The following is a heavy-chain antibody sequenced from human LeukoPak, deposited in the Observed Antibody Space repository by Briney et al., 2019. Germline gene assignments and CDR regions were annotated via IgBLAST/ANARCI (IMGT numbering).Heavy chain of an antibody. J-gene: IGHJ4*02. CDR2: ISGSGGST. V-gene: IGHV3-23*01. CDR3: AKDLSGLGATGPYLNY. CDR1: GDSISSST. D-gene: IGHD1-26*01. Sequence: ETLSLTCTASGDSISSSTFFWGWIRQAPGKGLEWVSAISGSGGSTYYADSVKGRFTISRDNSKNTLYLQMNSLRAEDTAVYYCAKDLSGLGATGPYLNYWGQGTLVTVSS.